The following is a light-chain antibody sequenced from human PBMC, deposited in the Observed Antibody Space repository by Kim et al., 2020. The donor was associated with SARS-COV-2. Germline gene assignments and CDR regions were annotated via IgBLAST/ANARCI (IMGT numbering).Light chain of an antibody. Sequence: ASVGDRVTITCRASQSINTFLKWYQQKPGKAPRLLIYSASTLHSGVPSRFSGSGSGTDFTLTIASLQPEDIATYYCQQSYSSPSYTFGQGTKVEIK. J-gene: IGKJ2*01. CDR2: SAS. CDR3: QQSYSSPSYT. CDR1: QSINTF. V-gene: IGKV1-39*01.